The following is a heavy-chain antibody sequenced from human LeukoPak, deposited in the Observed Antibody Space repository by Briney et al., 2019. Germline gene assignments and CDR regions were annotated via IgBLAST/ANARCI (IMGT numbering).Heavy chain of an antibody. D-gene: IGHD3-9*01. CDR3: ARKDGYYKNWFDP. J-gene: IGHJ5*02. CDR1: GYTFTSYG. CDR2: ISAYNGNT. V-gene: IGHV1-18*01. Sequence: ASVRVSCKASGYTFTSYGISWVRQAPGQGLEWMGWISAYNGNTNYAQKFQGRVTITADESTSTAYMELSSLRSEDTAVYYCARKDGYYKNWFDPWGQGTLVTVSS.